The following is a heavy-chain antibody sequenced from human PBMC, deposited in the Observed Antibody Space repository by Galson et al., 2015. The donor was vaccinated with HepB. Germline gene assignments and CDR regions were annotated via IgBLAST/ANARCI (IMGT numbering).Heavy chain of an antibody. CDR2: ISYDGSNK. V-gene: IGHV3-30*04. Sequence: SLRLSCAASGFTFSSYAMHWVRQAPGKGLEWVAVISYDGSNKYYADSVKGRFTISRDNSKNTLYLQMNSLRAEDTAVYYCARLTVTKRPGNDYWGQGTLVTVSS. CDR3: ARLTVTKRPGNDY. J-gene: IGHJ4*02. CDR1: GFTFSSYA. D-gene: IGHD4-17*01.